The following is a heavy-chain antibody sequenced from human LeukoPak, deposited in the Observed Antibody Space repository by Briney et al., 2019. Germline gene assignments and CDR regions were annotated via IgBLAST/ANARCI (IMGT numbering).Heavy chain of an antibody. CDR3: ARGGVDYYGSGTYYLMYYFDY. CDR2: ISSSGSTI. Sequence: GGSLRLSCAASGFTVSSNYMSWVRQAPGKGLEWVSYISSSGSTIYYADSVKGRFTISRDDPHNTLYLQMNSLRAEDTAVYFCARGGVDYYGSGTYYLMYYFDYWGQGALVTVSS. J-gene: IGHJ4*02. V-gene: IGHV3-11*01. CDR1: GFTVSSNY. D-gene: IGHD3-10*01.